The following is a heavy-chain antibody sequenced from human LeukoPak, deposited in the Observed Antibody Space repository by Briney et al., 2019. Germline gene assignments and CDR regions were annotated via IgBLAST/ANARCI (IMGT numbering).Heavy chain of an antibody. Sequence: APVKVSCKASGYTFTSYAMHWVRQAPGQRLEWMGWINAGNGNTKYSQKFQGRVTITRDTSANTVHMKLSSLRSEDTAVYYCARGSTSDWPLDHWGQGTLVTISS. CDR1: GYTFTSYA. CDR3: ARGSTSDWPLDH. D-gene: IGHD6-19*01. V-gene: IGHV1-3*01. J-gene: IGHJ4*02. CDR2: INAGNGNT.